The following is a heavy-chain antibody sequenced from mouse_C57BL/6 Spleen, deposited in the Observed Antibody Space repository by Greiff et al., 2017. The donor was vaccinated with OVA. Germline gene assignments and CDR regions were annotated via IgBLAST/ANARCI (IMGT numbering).Heavy chain of an antibody. V-gene: IGHV1-82*01. D-gene: IGHD1-1*01. J-gene: IGHJ4*01. CDR1: GYAFSSSW. CDR2: IYPGDGDT. Sequence: QVQLQQSGPELVKPGASVKISCKASGYAFSSSWMNWVKQRPGKGLEWIGRIYPGDGDTNYNGKFKGKATLTADKSSSTAYMQLSSLTSEDSAVYFCARWGYGSSGDAMDYWGQGTSVTVSS. CDR3: ARWGYGSSGDAMDY.